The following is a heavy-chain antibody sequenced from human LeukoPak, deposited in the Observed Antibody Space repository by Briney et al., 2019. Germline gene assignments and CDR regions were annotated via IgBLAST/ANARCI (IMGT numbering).Heavy chain of an antibody. Sequence: GGSLRLSCAASGFTFDDYGMSWVRQVPGKGPEWVSGINWNGGSTGYADSVKGRFTISRDNAKNSLYLQMNSLRAEDTAFYYCARGLSQYYDSSGYYSYFDSWGQGTLVTVSS. D-gene: IGHD3-22*01. CDR2: INWNGGST. J-gene: IGHJ4*02. CDR1: GFTFDDYG. V-gene: IGHV3-20*04. CDR3: ARGLSQYYDSSGYYSYFDS.